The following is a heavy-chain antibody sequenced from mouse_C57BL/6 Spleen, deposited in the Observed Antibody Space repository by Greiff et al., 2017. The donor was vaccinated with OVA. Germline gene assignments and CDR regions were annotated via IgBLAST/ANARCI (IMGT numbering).Heavy chain of an antibody. CDR1: GYSFTDYN. CDR2: INPNYGTT. Sequence: VQLQQSGPELVKPGASVKISCKASGYSFTDYNMNRVKQSNGKSLDWIGVINPNYGTTSYNQKFKGKATLTVAQSSSTAYMQLNSLTSEDSAVYYCARSGSNYEAGRWFDVWGTGTTVTVSS. CDR3: ARSGSNYEAGRWFDV. V-gene: IGHV1-39*01. J-gene: IGHJ1*03. D-gene: IGHD2-5*01.